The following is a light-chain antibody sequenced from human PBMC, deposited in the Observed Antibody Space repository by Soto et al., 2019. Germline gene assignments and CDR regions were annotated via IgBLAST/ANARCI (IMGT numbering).Light chain of an antibody. CDR1: QGIRND. Sequence: AIPMTQSPSSLSASVGDRVTITCRASQGIRNDLGWYQQKPGKAPKLLIYTASSLQSGVPSRFSGSGSGTDFTLTISILQPEDFATYYCLQDYTYPRTFGQGTKLEIK. J-gene: IGKJ2*01. V-gene: IGKV1-6*01. CDR3: LQDYTYPRT. CDR2: TAS.